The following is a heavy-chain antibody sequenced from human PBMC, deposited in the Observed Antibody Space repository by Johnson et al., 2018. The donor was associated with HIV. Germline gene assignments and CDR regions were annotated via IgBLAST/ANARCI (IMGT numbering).Heavy chain of an antibody. Sequence: QVQLVESGGGVVQPGRSLRLSCAASGFTFSSYAMHWVRQAPGKGLEWVAVISYDGSNKYYADSVKCRVTISRDNSKNTLYLQMNSLRAGDTAVYYCAKVGGSHDYVWGSYPGNWGQGTMVIVSS. CDR2: ISYDGSNK. D-gene: IGHD3-16*02. J-gene: IGHJ3*01. CDR3: AKVGGSHDYVWGSYPGN. CDR1: GFTFSSYA. V-gene: IGHV3-30-3*01.